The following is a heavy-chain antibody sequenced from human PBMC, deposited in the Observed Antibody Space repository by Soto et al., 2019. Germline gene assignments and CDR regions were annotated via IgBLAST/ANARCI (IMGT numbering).Heavy chain of an antibody. CDR3: AGEGYCSGGSCYSDY. CDR1: GGTFSSYA. V-gene: IGHV1-69*13. J-gene: IGHJ4*02. CDR2: IIPIFGTA. Sequence: SVKVSCKASGGTFSSYAISWVRQAPGQGLEWMGGIIPIFGTANYAQKFQGRVTITADESTSTAYMELSSLRSEDTAVYYCAGEGYCSGGSCYSDYWGQGTLVTVSS. D-gene: IGHD2-15*01.